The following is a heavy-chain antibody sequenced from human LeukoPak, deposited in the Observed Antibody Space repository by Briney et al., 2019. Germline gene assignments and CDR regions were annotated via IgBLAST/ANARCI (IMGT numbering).Heavy chain of an antibody. J-gene: IGHJ6*03. Sequence: GSAVTVTCKASGGTFTSYAISWVRQAPAQGLEWMGGIIPMFETTNYEQKFQGRVTITADEFTTKVKMELSIQRPEDEAVYYCARGIRDYDILTGHVKGHDNRYYYYMDVWGQGTAVTISS. D-gene: IGHD3-9*01. CDR3: ARGIRDYDILTGHVKGHDNRYYYYMDV. CDR1: GGTFTSYA. CDR2: IIPMFETT. V-gene: IGHV1-69*01.